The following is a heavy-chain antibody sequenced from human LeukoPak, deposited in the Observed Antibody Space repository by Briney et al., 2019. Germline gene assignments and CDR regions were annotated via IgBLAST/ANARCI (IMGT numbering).Heavy chain of an antibody. CDR2: IYYSGST. V-gene: IGHV4-30-4*01. Sequence: SQTLSLTCTVSGGAISSGDYYWSWIRQPPGKGLEWIGYIYYSGSTYYNPSLKSRVTISVDTSKNQFSLKLSSVTAADTAVYYCARVFGGSSSNFDYWGQGTLVTVSS. D-gene: IGHD6-6*01. J-gene: IGHJ4*02. CDR3: ARVFGGSSSNFDY. CDR1: GGAISSGDYY.